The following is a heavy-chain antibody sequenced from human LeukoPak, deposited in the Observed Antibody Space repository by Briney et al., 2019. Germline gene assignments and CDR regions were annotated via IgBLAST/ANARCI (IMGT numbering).Heavy chain of an antibody. V-gene: IGHV3-9*01. Sequence: QSGGSLRLSCAASGFTFDDYAMHWVRQAPGKGLEWVSGISWNSGSIGYADSVKGRFTISRDNAKNSLYLQMNSLRAEDTALYYCATERYSYGHTFDYWGQGTLVTVSS. CDR3: ATERYSYGHTFDY. D-gene: IGHD5-18*01. CDR1: GFTFDDYA. J-gene: IGHJ4*02. CDR2: ISWNSGSI.